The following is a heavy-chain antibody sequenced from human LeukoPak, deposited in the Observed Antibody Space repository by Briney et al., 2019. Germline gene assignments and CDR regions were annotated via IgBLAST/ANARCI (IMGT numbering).Heavy chain of an antibody. CDR1: GFNVRTNY. J-gene: IGHJ6*03. CDR3: AKGLRTGVGPYMGYHYYMDV. D-gene: IGHD3-16*01. CDR2: INDNGDGT. Sequence: TGGSLRLSCAVSGFNVRTNYMSWVRQAPGKGLKWVSTINDNGDGTYYADSVKGRFTISRDNSYNTVSLQMNSLRDEDTGVYYCAKGLRTGVGPYMGYHYYMDVWGKGATVTVSS. V-gene: IGHV3-23*01.